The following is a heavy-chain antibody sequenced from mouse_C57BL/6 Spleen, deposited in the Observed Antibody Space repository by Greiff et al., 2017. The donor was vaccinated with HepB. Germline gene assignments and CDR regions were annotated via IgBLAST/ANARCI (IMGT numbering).Heavy chain of an antibody. CDR3: ARDYYGSSYWYFDY. J-gene: IGHJ2*01. D-gene: IGHD1-1*01. CDR1: GYAFSSYW. Sequence: QVQLQQSGAELVKPGASVKISCKASGYAFSSYWMNWVKQRPGKGLEWIGQIYPGDGDTNYNGKFKGKATLTADKSSSTAYMQLSSLTSEDSAVYFCARDYYGSSYWYFDYWGQGTTLTVSS. CDR2: IYPGDGDT. V-gene: IGHV1-80*01.